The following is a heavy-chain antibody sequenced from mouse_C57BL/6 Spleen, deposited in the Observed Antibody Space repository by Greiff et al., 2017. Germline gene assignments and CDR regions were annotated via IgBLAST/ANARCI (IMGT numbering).Heavy chain of an antibody. CDR2: IDPSDSET. V-gene: IGHV1-52*01. CDR1: GYTFTSYW. Sequence: QVQVEKPGGGRGRRGASVKLSCKASGYTFTSYWMHWVKQRPIQGLEWIGNIDPSDSETHYNQKFKDKATLTVDKSSSTAYMQLSSLTSEDSAVYYCARGAYEAMDYWGQGTSVTVSS. CDR3: ARGAYEAMDY. D-gene: IGHD1-1*01. J-gene: IGHJ4*01.